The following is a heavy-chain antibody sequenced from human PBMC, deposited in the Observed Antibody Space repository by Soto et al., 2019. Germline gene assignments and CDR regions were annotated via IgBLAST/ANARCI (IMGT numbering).Heavy chain of an antibody. J-gene: IGHJ4*02. CDR3: ARGHTAMVLYYFDY. Sequence: ASVKVSCKASGYTFTSYGISWVRQAPGQGLEWMGWISAYSGNTNYAQKLQGRVTMTTDTSTSTAYMELRSLRSDDTAVYYCARGHTAMVLYYFDYWGQGTLVTVSS. V-gene: IGHV1-18*04. CDR1: GYTFTSYG. D-gene: IGHD5-18*01. CDR2: ISAYSGNT.